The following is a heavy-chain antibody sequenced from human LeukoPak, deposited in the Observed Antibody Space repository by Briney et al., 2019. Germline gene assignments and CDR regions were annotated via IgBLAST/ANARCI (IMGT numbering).Heavy chain of an antibody. CDR2: IYYSGST. V-gene: IGHV4-30-4*08. Sequence: PSETLSLTCAVYGGSFSGYYWSWIRQPPGKGLEWIGYIYYSGSTYYNPSLKSRVTISVDTSKNQFPLKLSSVTAADTAVYYCARDASPYYYYGMDVWGQGTTVTVSS. J-gene: IGHJ6*02. CDR3: ARDASPYYYYGMDV. CDR1: GGSFSGYY.